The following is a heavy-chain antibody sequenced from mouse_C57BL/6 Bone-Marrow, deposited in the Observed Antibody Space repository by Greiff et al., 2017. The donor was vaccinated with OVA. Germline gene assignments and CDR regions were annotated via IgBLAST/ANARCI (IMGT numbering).Heavy chain of an antibody. V-gene: IGHV5-16*01. CDR3: ARDPWFAY. CDR1: GFTFSDYY. CDR2: INYDGSST. J-gene: IGHJ3*01. Sequence: EVKLMESEGGLVQPGSSMKLSCTASGFTFSDYYMAWVRQVPEKGLEWVANINYDGSSTYYLDSLKSRFIISRDNAKNILYLQMSSLKSEDTATYYCARDPWFAYWGQGTLVTVSA.